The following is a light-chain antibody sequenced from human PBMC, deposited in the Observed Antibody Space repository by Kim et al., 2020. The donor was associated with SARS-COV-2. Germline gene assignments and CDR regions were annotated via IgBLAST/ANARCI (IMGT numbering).Light chain of an antibody. J-gene: IGLJ3*02. CDR1: SANIGSNY. V-gene: IGLV1-47*01. CDR2: RNN. Sequence: QSVLTQPPSASGTPGQRVTISCSGSSANIGSNYVYWYQQLPATAPKLLIYRNNQRPSGVPDRFSGSKSASSASLAISALRPEDEEDYYCAAWDDSLSGRVFGGGTQLTVL. CDR3: AAWDDSLSGRV.